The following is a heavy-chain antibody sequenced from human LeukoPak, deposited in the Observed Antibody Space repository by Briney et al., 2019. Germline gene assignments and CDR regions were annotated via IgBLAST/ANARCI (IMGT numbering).Heavy chain of an antibody. CDR1: GFSVSSAW. V-gene: IGHV3-7*01. CDR3: ARVVTIFSDAFDI. CDR2: INKDGSEE. D-gene: IGHD3-9*01. Sequence: GGSLRLSCAASGFSVSSAWMRWVRQSPGKGLEWVANINKDGSEEYYVDSVRGRFTISRDNGKNSLNLQMNSLRVEDTAVYYCARVVTIFSDAFDIWGQGTMVTVSS. J-gene: IGHJ3*02.